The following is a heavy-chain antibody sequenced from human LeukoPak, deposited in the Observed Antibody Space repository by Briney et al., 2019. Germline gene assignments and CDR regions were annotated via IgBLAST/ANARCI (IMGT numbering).Heavy chain of an antibody. D-gene: IGHD2-2*01. V-gene: IGHV1-69*01. CDR2: IIPIFGTA. CDR3: ASSYCSSTSCYYYYGMGV. J-gene: IGHJ6*02. CDR1: GGTFSSYA. Sequence: GSSVKVSCKASGGTFSSYAISWVRQAPGQGLEWMGGIIPIFGTANYAQKFQGRVTITADESTSTAYMELSSLRSEDTAVYYCASSYCSSTSCYYYYGMGVWDQGTRSPSP.